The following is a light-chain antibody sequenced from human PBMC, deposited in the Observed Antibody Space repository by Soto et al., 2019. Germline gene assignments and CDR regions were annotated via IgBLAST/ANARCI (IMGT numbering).Light chain of an antibody. V-gene: IGKV1-39*01. CDR1: QSISSY. J-gene: IGKJ3*01. CDR3: QQSYSAHSS. CDR2: AAS. Sequence: DIQMTQSPSSLSASVGERVTITCRASQSISSYLNWYQQTPGKAPKLLIYAASSLHSGVPSRFSGSGSGTDFTLTISSLQPEDFATYYCQQSYSAHSSVGPGTRVDIK.